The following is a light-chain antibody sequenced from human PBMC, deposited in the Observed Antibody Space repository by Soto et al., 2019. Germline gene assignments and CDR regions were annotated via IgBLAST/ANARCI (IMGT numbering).Light chain of an antibody. J-gene: IGKJ5*01. CDR3: QQYGSSLIT. CDR1: QSVKSSY. CDR2: GTS. Sequence: EIVLTQSPGTLSFSPGERATLPCRASQSVKSSYLAWYQHKPGQAPRLLIYGTSSRATGIPDRFSGSGSGTDFTLTISRLEPEDFAVYYCQQYGSSLITFGQGTRLEI. V-gene: IGKV3-20*01.